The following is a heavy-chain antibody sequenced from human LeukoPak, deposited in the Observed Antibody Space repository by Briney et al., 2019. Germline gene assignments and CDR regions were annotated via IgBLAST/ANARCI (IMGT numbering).Heavy chain of an antibody. CDR2: IYYSGST. D-gene: IGHD5-18*01. J-gene: IGHJ5*02. CDR1: GGSISSYY. Sequence: PSETLSLTCTVSGGSISSYYWSWIRQPPGKGLEWIGYIYYSGSTNYNPSLKSRVTISVDTSKNQFSLKLSSVTAADTAVYYCAGNPVRGYSYGQEGRVFDPCGQGTLVTVSS. CDR3: AGNPVRGYSYGQEGRVFDP. V-gene: IGHV4-59*08.